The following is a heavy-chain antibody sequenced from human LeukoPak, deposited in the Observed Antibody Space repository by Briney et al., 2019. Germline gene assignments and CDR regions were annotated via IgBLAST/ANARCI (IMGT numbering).Heavy chain of an antibody. V-gene: IGHV3-64*01. D-gene: IGHD5-12*01. CDR3: ARQSGYDFDYYYYMDV. CDR1: GFTFSSYA. CDR2: ISSNGGST. J-gene: IGHJ6*03. Sequence: GGSLRLSCAASGFTFSSYAMHWVRQAPGKGLEYVSAISSNGGSTYYANSVKGRFTISRDNSKNTLYLQMGSLRAEDMAVYYCARQSGYDFDYYYYMDVWGKGTTVTVSS.